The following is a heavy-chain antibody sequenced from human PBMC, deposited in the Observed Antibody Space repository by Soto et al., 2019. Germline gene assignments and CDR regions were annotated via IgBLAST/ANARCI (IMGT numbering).Heavy chain of an antibody. CDR3: ARQPYDSRGYYYGT. CDR2: VYYSGST. J-gene: IGHJ5*02. V-gene: IGHV4-39*01. D-gene: IGHD3-22*01. Sequence: PSETLSLTCTVSGGSVSSSSYYWGWVRQPPGKGLEWIGSVYYSGSTYYNPSLESRVTISVDKSKNQFSLKLMSLSAADTAVYYCARQPYDSRGYYYGTWGQGTLVTVSS. CDR1: GGSVSSSSYY.